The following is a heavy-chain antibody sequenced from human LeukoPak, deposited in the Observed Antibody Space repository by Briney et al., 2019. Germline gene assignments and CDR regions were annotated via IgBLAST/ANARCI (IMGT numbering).Heavy chain of an antibody. J-gene: IGHJ4*02. Sequence: SETLSLTCTVSGGSISSYYWSWIRQPAGKGLEWIGRIYTSGSTNYNPSLKSRVTMSVDTSKNQFSLKLSSVTAADTAVYYCARDQEAYYYGSGSYDYWGQGTLVTVSS. CDR2: IYTSGST. V-gene: IGHV4-4*07. CDR1: GGSISSYY. CDR3: ARDQEAYYYGSGSYDY. D-gene: IGHD3-10*01.